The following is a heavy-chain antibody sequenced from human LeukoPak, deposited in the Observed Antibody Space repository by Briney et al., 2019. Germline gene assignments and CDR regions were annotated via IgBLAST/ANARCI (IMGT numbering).Heavy chain of an antibody. V-gene: IGHV3-48*01. D-gene: IGHD5-18*01. CDR2: ISRSSSTI. CDR1: GFAFNDYS. J-gene: IGHJ4*02. Sequence: GGSLRLSCAASGFAFNDYSMNWVRQAPGKGLEWIAYISRSSSTIYYADSVTGRFTISRDNARNSLSLQMKSLRADDTAIYYCARDRLDRWMQSWSFDYWGRGALVAVSS. CDR3: ARDRLDRWMQSWSFDY.